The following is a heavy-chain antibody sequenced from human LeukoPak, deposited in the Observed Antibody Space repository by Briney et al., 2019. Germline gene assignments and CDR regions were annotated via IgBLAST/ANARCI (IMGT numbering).Heavy chain of an antibody. CDR1: GFTLSNYA. D-gene: IGHD2-15*01. J-gene: IGHJ6*03. V-gene: IGHV3-23*01. Sequence: GGSLRLSCAASGFTLSNYAMTWVCQAPAKGLERVSTISCVGDRTYYAESVEGRFTMSRDNSKNTVCLQMNSLRVDDGAVHFFAKRADGCSGVSCYYYYMDVWGKGTTVTVSS. CDR2: ISCVGDRT. CDR3: AKRADGCSGVSCYYYYMDV.